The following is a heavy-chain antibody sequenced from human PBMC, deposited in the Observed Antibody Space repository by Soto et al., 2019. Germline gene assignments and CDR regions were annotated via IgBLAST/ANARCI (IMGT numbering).Heavy chain of an antibody. V-gene: IGHV3-23*01. CDR2: VGGGGGNT. D-gene: IGHD4-17*01. CDR3: ASVHDYGADGQV. Sequence: EVQLLESGGGLVQPGGSLRLSCAASGFTFTSHALSWVRQAPGKGLEWVSGVGGGGGNTYYADSVRGRFTISRDNSKDTLYLQMSALRVEDTAVYYCASVHDYGADGQVWGQGTLVTVSS. CDR1: GFTFTSHA. J-gene: IGHJ4*02.